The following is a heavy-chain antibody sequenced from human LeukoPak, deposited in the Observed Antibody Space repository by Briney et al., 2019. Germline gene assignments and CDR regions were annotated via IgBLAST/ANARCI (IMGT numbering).Heavy chain of an antibody. J-gene: IGHJ6*02. CDR2: INPRSTYT. Sequence: GGSLSLSCAASGFTFSDYYMSWIRQAPGKGLEWVSYINPRSTYTDYADSVKGRFTVTRDNAKNSLYLQMDSLSADDTAMYYCARDRYFYYYGMDVWGQGTTVTVSS. CDR3: ARDRYFYYYGMDV. V-gene: IGHV3-11*05. CDR1: GFTFSDYY.